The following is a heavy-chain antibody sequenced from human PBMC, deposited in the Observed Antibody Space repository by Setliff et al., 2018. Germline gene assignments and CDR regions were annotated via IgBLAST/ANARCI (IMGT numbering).Heavy chain of an antibody. Sequence: SETLSLTCAVYGGSFSGYYWSWIRQPPGKRLEWIGEIIHSGSTNYNPSLRSRVTISLDTSKNQFSPKLTSVTAADTAIYYCARYDSSGYSENYYFDYWGQGTLVTVSS. V-gene: IGHV4-34*12. J-gene: IGHJ4*02. CDR3: ARYDSSGYSENYYFDY. CDR2: IIHSGST. CDR1: GGSFSGYY. D-gene: IGHD3-22*01.